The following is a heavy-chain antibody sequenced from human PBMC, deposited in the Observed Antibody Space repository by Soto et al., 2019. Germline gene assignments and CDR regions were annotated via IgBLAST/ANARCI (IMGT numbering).Heavy chain of an antibody. D-gene: IGHD1-26*01. CDR2: IWYDASDK. CDR1: GFTFSSYG. V-gene: IGHV3-33*01. Sequence: LRLSCVASGFTFSSYGMHWVRQAPGKGLEWVAVIWYDASDKYYAESVKGRFTISRDNTKNTMYLQMNSLRAEDTAVYYCARDPIGPGIFDYWGQGTLVTVSS. J-gene: IGHJ4*02. CDR3: ARDPIGPGIFDY.